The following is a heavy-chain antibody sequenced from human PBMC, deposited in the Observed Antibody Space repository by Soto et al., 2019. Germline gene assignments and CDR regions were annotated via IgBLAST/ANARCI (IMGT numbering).Heavy chain of an antibody. CDR1: GFTFSDYL. Sequence: EVQLVDSGGALVQPGASLRLSCAASGFTFSDYLMTWVRQAPGKGLGWVATIKQDGNEKYYVDSVKGRFTISRDNAKNSLYLQLNALRAEDTAVYYCAIGHWLGKWGQGTLVTVSS. V-gene: IGHV3-7*01. J-gene: IGHJ4*02. D-gene: IGHD6-19*01. CDR3: AIGHWLGK. CDR2: IKQDGNEK.